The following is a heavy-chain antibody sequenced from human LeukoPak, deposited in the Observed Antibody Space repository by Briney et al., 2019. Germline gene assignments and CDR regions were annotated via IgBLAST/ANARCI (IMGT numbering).Heavy chain of an antibody. D-gene: IGHD3-16*01. CDR1: GFTFSSYA. CDR3: GRDPGGWGGGFDI. Sequence: PGGSLRLSCAASGFTFSSYAMHWVRQAPGKGLEWVAVISYDGSNKYYADPVKGRFTISRDNSKNTLYLQMNSLRAEDTAVYYCGRDPGGWGGGFDIWGQGTMVTVSS. J-gene: IGHJ3*02. V-gene: IGHV3-30*01. CDR2: ISYDGSNK.